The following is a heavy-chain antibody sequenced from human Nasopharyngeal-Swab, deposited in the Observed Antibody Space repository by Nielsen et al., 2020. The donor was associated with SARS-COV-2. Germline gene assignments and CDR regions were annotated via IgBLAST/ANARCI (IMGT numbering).Heavy chain of an antibody. CDR2: ISGSGGST. CDR1: GFTFSSYA. V-gene: IGHV3-23*01. D-gene: IGHD3-9*01. Sequence: GESLKISCAASGFTFSSYAMSWVRQAPGKGLEWVSAISGSGGSTYYADSVKGRFTISRDNSKNTLYLQMGSLRAEDMAVYYCARSHYDILTGYPNWFDPWGQGTLVTVSS. CDR3: ARSHYDILTGYPNWFDP. J-gene: IGHJ5*02.